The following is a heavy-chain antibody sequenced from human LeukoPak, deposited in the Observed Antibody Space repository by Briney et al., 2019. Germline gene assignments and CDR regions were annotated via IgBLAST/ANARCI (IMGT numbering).Heavy chain of an antibody. J-gene: IGHJ4*02. Sequence: PGGSLRPSCAASGSTFSSYAMSWVRQAPGKGLEWVSVITGSGGSIFYADSVQGRFTISRDSSKNTLNLQMDSLRDDDTAIYYCAGTDSSGYWGRFDYWGQGALVTVSS. CDR2: ITGSGGSI. V-gene: IGHV3-23*01. CDR3: AGTDSSGYWGRFDY. CDR1: GSTFSSYA. D-gene: IGHD3-22*01.